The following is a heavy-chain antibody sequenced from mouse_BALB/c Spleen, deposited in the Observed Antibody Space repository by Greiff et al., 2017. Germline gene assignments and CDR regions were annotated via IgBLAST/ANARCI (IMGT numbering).Heavy chain of an antibody. CDR2: IWGDGST. D-gene: IGHD1-1*01. V-gene: IGHV2-6-7*01. CDR3: AKHPITTVVDHAMDY. J-gene: IGHJ4*01. Sequence: VQLQQSGPGLVAPSQSLSITCTVSGFSLTGYGVNWVRQPPGKGLEWLGMIWGDGSTDYNSALKSRLSISKDNSKSQVFLKMNSLQTDDTAMYYCAKHPITTVVDHAMDYWGQGTSVTVSS. CDR1: GFSLTGYG.